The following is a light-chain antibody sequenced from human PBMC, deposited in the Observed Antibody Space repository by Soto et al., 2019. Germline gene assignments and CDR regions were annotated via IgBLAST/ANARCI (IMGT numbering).Light chain of an antibody. V-gene: IGKV3-11*01. CDR1: QSVSDY. CDR3: HQCSNWPGT. Sequence: EIVLTQSPATLSLSPGERATLSCRASQSVSDYLAWYHQKPGQAPRLLIYDASNRATGIPARFSGSGSGTDFPLTVSSLEPEDFAVYYCHQCSNWPGTVGRGTKVDIK. CDR2: DAS. J-gene: IGKJ3*01.